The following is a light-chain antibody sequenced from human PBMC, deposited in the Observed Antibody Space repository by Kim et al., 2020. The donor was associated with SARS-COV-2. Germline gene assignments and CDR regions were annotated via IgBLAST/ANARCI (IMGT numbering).Light chain of an antibody. Sequence: LSLEERATPSGRASQSMTISFETWYQKKAGQAPRLLNNGLSIGTTGIPDGFGGGDVGKNLTLTISRLEPENFAEYYVQQNDGSRTFGQGTKGDIK. J-gene: IGKJ1*01. CDR2: GLS. V-gene: IGKV3-20*01. CDR1: QSMTISF. CDR3: QQNDGSRT.